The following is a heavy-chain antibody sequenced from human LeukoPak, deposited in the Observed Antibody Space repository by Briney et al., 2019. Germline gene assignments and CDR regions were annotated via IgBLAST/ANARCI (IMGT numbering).Heavy chain of an antibody. D-gene: IGHD2-2*01. CDR1: GLTVSSNY. CDR3: AKTHCSTTSCPYYMDV. V-gene: IGHV3-53*01. Sequence: PGGSLRLSCAASGLTVSSNYMSWVRQAPGKGLEWVSVIYAGGTTYYADSVKGRFTISRDKDTLYLQMNSLRVEDTAVYYCAKTHCSTTSCPYYMDVWGNGTTVTVSS. CDR2: IYAGGTT. J-gene: IGHJ6*03.